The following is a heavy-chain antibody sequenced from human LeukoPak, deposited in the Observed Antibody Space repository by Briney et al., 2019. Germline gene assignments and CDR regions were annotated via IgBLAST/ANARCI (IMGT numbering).Heavy chain of an antibody. J-gene: IGHJ4*02. CDR3: ARDWGLYGSGTDYFDY. Sequence: SETLSLTCTVSGGSISSSSYYWGWIRQPPGKGLEWIGSIYYSGSTYYNPSLKSRVTISVDTSKNQFSLKLSSVTAADTAVYYCARDWGLYGSGTDYFDYWGQGTLVTVSS. D-gene: IGHD3-10*01. V-gene: IGHV4-39*07. CDR1: GGSISSSSYY. CDR2: IYYSGST.